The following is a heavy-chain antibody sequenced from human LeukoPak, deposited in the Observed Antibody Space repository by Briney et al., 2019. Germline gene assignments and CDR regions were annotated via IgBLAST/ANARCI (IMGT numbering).Heavy chain of an antibody. CDR2: INLSGSST. J-gene: IGHJ4*02. D-gene: IGHD1-26*01. CDR1: GFTFSNCA. CDR3: AKDVWRYSGSYYDFDY. V-gene: IGHV3-23*01. Sequence: AGGSLRLSCAASGFTFSNCAMSWVRQAPGKGLEWVSGINLSGSSTYYADSVKGRFTIPRGNSKNTLYLQMNSLRAEDTAVYYCAKDVWRYSGSYYDFDYWGQGTLVTVSS.